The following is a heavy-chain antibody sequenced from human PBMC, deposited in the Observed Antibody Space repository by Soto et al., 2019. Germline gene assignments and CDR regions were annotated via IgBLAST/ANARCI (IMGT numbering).Heavy chain of an antibody. J-gene: IGHJ4*02. Sequence: PGGSLRLSCAASGFTFSSYAMSWVRQAPGKGLEWASAISGIGHSTYYADSVKGRFTISRDNSKNTLYLQMNSLRAEDTAVYYCAKRIMATIGHFDSWGQGTLVTVSS. CDR1: GFTFSSYA. D-gene: IGHD5-12*01. CDR2: ISGIGHST. V-gene: IGHV3-23*01. CDR3: AKRIMATIGHFDS.